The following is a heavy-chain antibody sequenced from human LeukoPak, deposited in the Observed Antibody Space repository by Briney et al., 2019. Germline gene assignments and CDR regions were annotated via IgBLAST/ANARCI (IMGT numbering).Heavy chain of an antibody. CDR2: ISRSGTTI. CDR3: ARGFRTFFYDSSGPPNDAFDI. V-gene: IGHV3-11*04. CDR1: GFTFSTYA. D-gene: IGHD3-22*01. J-gene: IGHJ3*02. Sequence: PGGSLRLSCAASGFTFSTYAMSWIRQAPGKGLEWVSYISRSGTTIYYADSVKGRFTISRDNAKNSLYLQMNSLRAEDTAVYYCARGFRTFFYDSSGPPNDAFDIWGQGTMVTVSS.